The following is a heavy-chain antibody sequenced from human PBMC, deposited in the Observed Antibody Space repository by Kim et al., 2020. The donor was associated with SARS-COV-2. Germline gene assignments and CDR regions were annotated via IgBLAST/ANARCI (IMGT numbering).Heavy chain of an antibody. D-gene: IGHD3-9*01. CDR1: GYTFTSYY. CDR3: ARDATLTVYNYYYYYGMDV. CDR2: INPSGGST. J-gene: IGHJ6*02. V-gene: IGHV1-46*01. Sequence: ASVKVSCKASGYTFTSYYMHWVRQAPGQGLEWMGIINPSGGSTSYAQKFQGRVTMTRDTSTSTVYMELSSLRSEDTAVYYCARDATLTVYNYYYYYGMDVWGQGTTVTVSS.